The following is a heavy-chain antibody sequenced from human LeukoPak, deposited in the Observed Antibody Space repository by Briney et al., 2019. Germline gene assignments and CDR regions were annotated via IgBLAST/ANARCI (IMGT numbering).Heavy chain of an antibody. D-gene: IGHD2-15*01. V-gene: IGHV3-23*01. CDR3: AKEGDYCGGGSLFNCIDY. CDR1: GFTFSSYA. CDR2: ISGSGGST. Sequence: GGSLRLSCAASGFTFSSYAMSWVRQAPGKGLEWVSAISGSGGSTYYADSVKGRFTISRDNSKNTLYLQMNSLRAEDTAVYYCAKEGDYCGGGSLFNCIDYWGQGTLVTVSS. J-gene: IGHJ4*02.